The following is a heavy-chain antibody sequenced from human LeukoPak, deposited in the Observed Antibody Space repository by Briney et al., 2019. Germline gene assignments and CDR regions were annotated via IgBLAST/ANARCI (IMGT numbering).Heavy chain of an antibody. Sequence: GESLKISCKGSGYTFTTYWIGWVRQTLGKGLEWMGIIYPDDSDTRYSPSFQGQVTISADKSITTAYLHWNSLKASDTAMYYCARFVNWFDPWGQGTLVTVSS. V-gene: IGHV5-51*01. J-gene: IGHJ5*02. CDR1: GYTFTTYW. CDR3: ARFVNWFDP. CDR2: IYPDDSDT.